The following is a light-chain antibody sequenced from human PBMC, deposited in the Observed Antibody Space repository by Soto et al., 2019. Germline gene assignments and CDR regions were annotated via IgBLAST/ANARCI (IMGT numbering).Light chain of an antibody. Sequence: DIQMNQSPAILSASLGDRVTITCRASNGSSSWLAWYQQKPGQAPNLLIYKASHLENGVPSRFSGSGSGTEFTLTISSLQPDDFATYYCQHYNSYSEAFGQGTKVDI. CDR3: QHYNSYSEA. CDR2: KAS. V-gene: IGKV1-5*03. J-gene: IGKJ1*01. CDR1: NGSSSW.